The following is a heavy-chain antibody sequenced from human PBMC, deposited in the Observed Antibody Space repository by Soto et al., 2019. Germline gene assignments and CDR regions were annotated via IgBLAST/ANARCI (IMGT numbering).Heavy chain of an antibody. CDR3: ARHQDIVVVPAAEGPSYYYYGMDV. CDR2: IYPGDSDT. Sequence: GESLKISCKGSGYSFTSYWIGWVRQMPGKGLEWMGIIYPGDSDTRYSPSFQGQVTISADKSISTAYLQWSSLKASDTAMYYCARHQDIVVVPAAEGPSYYYYGMDVWGQGTTVTVSS. J-gene: IGHJ6*02. CDR1: GYSFTSYW. V-gene: IGHV5-51*01. D-gene: IGHD2-2*01.